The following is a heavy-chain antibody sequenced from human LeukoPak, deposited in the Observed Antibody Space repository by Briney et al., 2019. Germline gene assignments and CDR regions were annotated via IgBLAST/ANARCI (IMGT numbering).Heavy chain of an antibody. CDR2: IYYSGST. CDR3: ARDLFYGAYTAMGYYMDV. V-gene: IGHV4-39*07. Sequence: SETLSLTCTVSGGSISSSSYYWGWIRQPPGKGLEWIGSIYYSGSTYYNPSLKSRVTISVDTSKNQFSLKLSSVTAADTAVYYCARDLFYGAYTAMGYYMDVWGKGTTVTVSS. CDR1: GGSISSSSYY. J-gene: IGHJ6*03. D-gene: IGHD5-18*01.